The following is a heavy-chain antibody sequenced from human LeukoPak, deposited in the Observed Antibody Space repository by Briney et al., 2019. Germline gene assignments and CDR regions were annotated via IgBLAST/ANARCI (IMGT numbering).Heavy chain of an antibody. CDR3: ARHRSSGYQPFDY. V-gene: IGHV5-51*01. D-gene: IGHD3-22*01. CDR2: IYPGDSDT. Sequence: GASLQISCKGSGYSFTTYWIGWVRQMPGKVLEWMGIIYPGDSDTRYSPSFQGQVTISVDNSISTAYLQWSSLKASDTAIYYCARHRSSGYQPFDYWGQGTLVTVSS. CDR1: GYSFTTYW. J-gene: IGHJ4*02.